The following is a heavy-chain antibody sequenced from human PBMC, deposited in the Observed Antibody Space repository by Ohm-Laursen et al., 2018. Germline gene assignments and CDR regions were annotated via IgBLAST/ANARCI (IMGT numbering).Heavy chain of an antibody. V-gene: IGHV3-9*01. D-gene: IGHD6-6*01. CDR3: ARDEDIAARPYYFDY. Sequence: SLRLSCAASGFTFENYAMHWVRQAPGKGLEWVSGISWNNGYIGYADSVKGRFTISRDNAKNTLYLQMNSLRAEDTAVYYCARDEDIAARPYYFDYWGQGTLVTVSS. J-gene: IGHJ4*02. CDR2: ISWNNGYI. CDR1: GFTFENYA.